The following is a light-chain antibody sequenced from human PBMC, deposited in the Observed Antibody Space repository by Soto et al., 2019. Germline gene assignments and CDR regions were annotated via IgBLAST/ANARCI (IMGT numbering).Light chain of an antibody. V-gene: IGKV3-15*01. CDR3: QQYNNWPPWT. J-gene: IGKJ1*01. Sequence: EIVMTQSPATLSVSPGERATLSCRASQSVSSNLAWYQQKPGQAPRLLIYGASTRATGIPARFSGSGSGTEFTINISSLQSEDFAVYYCQQYNNWPPWTFGKGTEVEIK. CDR2: GAS. CDR1: QSVSSN.